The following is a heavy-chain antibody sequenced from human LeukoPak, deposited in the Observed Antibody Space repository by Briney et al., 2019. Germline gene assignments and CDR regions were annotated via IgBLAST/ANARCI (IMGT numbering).Heavy chain of an antibody. D-gene: IGHD3-10*01. J-gene: IGHJ4*01. V-gene: IGHV4-59*08. CDR1: GGSLNNYY. Sequence: SETLSLTCTVSGGSLNNYYWGWIRQAAGRGLEWIAYSYYSGGTNYNSSLKSRVTISVDTSKNQFSLKVTSVTAGDTAIYYCARHGESGRHHAYFDYWGHGALVTVSS. CDR3: ARHGESGRHHAYFDY. CDR2: SYYSGGT.